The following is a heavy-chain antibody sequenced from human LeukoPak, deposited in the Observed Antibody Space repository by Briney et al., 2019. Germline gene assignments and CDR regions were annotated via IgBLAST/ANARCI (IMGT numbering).Heavy chain of an antibody. CDR3: ARDWRGSYFPDF. Sequence: GASVKVSCKASGYTLTDYYMHWGRQAPGQGREWMGWINPNSGDTNYAQNFQGRVTMTRDTSISTAYMELSRLTSDDTAIYYCARDWRGSYFPDFWGQGTLDTVSS. D-gene: IGHD1-26*01. J-gene: IGHJ4*02. CDR2: INPNSGDT. V-gene: IGHV1-2*02. CDR1: GYTLTDYY.